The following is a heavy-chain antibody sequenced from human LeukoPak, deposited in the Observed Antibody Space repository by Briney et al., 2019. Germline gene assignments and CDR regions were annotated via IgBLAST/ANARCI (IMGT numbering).Heavy chain of an antibody. CDR2: IIPIFGTA. J-gene: IGHJ4*02. CDR3: ARDTLPYYYDSSGYS. CDR1: GGTFSSYA. Sequence: SVKVSCKASGGTFSSYAISWVRQAPGQGLEWMGGIIPIFGTANYAQKFQGRVTTTADESTSTAYMELSSLRSEDTAVYYCARDTLPYYYDSSGYSWGQGTLVTVSS. D-gene: IGHD3-22*01. V-gene: IGHV1-69*13.